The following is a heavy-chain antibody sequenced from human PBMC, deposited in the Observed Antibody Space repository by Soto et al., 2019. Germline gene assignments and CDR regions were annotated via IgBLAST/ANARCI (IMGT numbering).Heavy chain of an antibody. D-gene: IGHD2-21*02. CDR3: ATIFGGDPDVNWFDP. CDR1: GYTLTELS. J-gene: IGHJ5*02. V-gene: IGHV1-24*01. CDR2: FDPEDGET. Sequence: ASVKVSCKVSGYTLTELSMHWLRQAPGKGLEWMGGFDPEDGETIYAQKFQGRVTMTEDTSTDTAYTELSSLRSEDTAVYYCATIFGGDPDVNWFDPWGQGTLVTVSS.